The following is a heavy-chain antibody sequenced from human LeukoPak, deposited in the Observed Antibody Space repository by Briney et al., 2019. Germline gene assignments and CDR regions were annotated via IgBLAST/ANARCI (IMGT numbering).Heavy chain of an antibody. J-gene: IGHJ3*02. CDR1: GGSISSYY. Sequence: SETLSLTCTVSGGSISSYYWSWIRQPPGKGLEWIGEINHSGSTNYNPSLKSRVTISVDTSKNQFSLKLSSVTAADTAVYYCARAGGYYDYVWGSYRPLRAFDIWGQGTMVTVSS. D-gene: IGHD3-16*02. V-gene: IGHV4-34*01. CDR3: ARAGGYYDYVWGSYRPLRAFDI. CDR2: INHSGST.